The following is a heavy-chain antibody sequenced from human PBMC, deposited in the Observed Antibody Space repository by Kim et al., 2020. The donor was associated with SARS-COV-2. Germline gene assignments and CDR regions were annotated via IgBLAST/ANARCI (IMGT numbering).Heavy chain of an antibody. V-gene: IGHV4-39*01. J-gene: IGHJ4*02. D-gene: IGHD3-3*01. CDR3: ARHGADYVFWSSYYTVDY. Sequence: KSRVTISVDPSKNQFSLKLSSVTAADTAVYYCARHGADYVFWSSYYTVDYWGQGTLVTVSS.